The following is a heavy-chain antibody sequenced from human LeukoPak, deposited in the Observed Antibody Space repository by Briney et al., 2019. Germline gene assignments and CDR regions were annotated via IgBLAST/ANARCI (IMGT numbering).Heavy chain of an antibody. Sequence: GGSLRLSCAASGFSFISYGMHWVRQAPGKGLEWVSAISDSGGGTYYADSVKGRFTISRDNSKNTLYLQMNSLRVEDTAVYYCAKEQTGYSSSFRWFDPWGQGTLVTVSS. D-gene: IGHD6-13*01. J-gene: IGHJ5*02. V-gene: IGHV3-23*01. CDR3: AKEQTGYSSSFRWFDP. CDR2: ISDSGGGT. CDR1: GFSFISYG.